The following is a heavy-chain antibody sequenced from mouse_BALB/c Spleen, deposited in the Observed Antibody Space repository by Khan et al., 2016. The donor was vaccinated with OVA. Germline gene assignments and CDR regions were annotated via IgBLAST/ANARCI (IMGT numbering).Heavy chain of an antibody. Sequence: VQLQESGPGLVQPSQSLSITCTVSGFSLNNYSVHWVRQSPGKGLEWLGVIWSAGSTDYNAAFISRLTISKDNSRSQVFFKMNSLQSNDTAIYYCARRGYDYGRGALFAYWGQGTLVTVSA. CDR2: IWSAGST. V-gene: IGHV2-2*03. D-gene: IGHD2-4*01. CDR1: GFSLNNYS. CDR3: ARRGYDYGRGALFAY. J-gene: IGHJ3*01.